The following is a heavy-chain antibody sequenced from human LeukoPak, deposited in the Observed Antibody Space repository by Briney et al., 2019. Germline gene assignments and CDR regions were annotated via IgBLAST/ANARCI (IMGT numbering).Heavy chain of an antibody. CDR2: INHSGST. CDR3: ARDKWLHYFDY. V-gene: IGHV4-34*01. D-gene: IGHD6-19*01. Sequence: SETLSLTCAVYGGSFSGYYWSWIRQPPGKGLEWIGEINHSGSTNYNPSRKSRVTISVDTSKNQFSLKLSSVTAADTAVYYCARDKWLHYFDYWGQGTLVTVSS. J-gene: IGHJ4*02. CDR1: GGSFSGYY.